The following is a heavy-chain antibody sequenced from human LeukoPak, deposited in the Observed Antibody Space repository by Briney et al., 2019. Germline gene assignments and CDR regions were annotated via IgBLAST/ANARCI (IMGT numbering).Heavy chain of an antibody. CDR3: ARSTNYYGSGSYGRFDYYYYGMDV. CDR1: GGTFSSYA. Sequence: SSVKVSCKASGGTFSSYAISWVRQAPGQGLEWMGGIIPIFGTANYAQKFQGRVTITADESTSAAYMELSSLRSEDTAVYYCARSTNYYGSGSYGRFDYYYYGMDVWGQGTTVTVSS. D-gene: IGHD3-10*01. CDR2: IIPIFGTA. V-gene: IGHV1-69*01. J-gene: IGHJ6*02.